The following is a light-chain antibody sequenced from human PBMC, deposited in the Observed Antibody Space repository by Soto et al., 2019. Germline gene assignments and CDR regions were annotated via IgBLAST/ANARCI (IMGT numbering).Light chain of an antibody. CDR3: QSYDSSLRGYV. V-gene: IGLV1-40*01. J-gene: IGLJ1*01. CDR1: SSNIGAGYD. CDR2: GNT. Sequence: QSVLTQPPSVSGAPGPRVTISCTGSSSNIGAGYDVHWSQQLPGTAPKLLIYGNTNRPSGVPDRFSGSKSATSASLAITGLQAEDEADYFCQSYDSSLRGYVFGTGTKLTVL.